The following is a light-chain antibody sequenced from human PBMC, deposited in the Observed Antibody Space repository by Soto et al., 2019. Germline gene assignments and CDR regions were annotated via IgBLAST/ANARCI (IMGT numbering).Light chain of an antibody. CDR2: DAS. CDR1: QSITNW. J-gene: IGKJ1*01. V-gene: IGKV1-5*01. Sequence: DIQMTQSPSTLSAYVGDRVTITCRASQSITNWVAWYQQKPAKAPKLLIYDASNLESGVPSRFSGGGSGTDFTLTVSSLQPDDFATYYCQQYNNYSPTFGQGTEVEV. CDR3: QQYNNYSPT.